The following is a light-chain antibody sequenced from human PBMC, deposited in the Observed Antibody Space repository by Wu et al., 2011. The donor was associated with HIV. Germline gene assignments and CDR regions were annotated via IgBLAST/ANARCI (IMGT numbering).Light chain of an antibody. CDR2: DAS. Sequence: EIVLTQSPATLSLSPGERATLSCWATQSVSSYLAWYQHKPGQPPRLLIFDASNRATGIPARFSGSGSGTDFTLTISRLEPEDFAVYYCQQYGSSPLTFGGGTKVEI. J-gene: IGKJ4*01. CDR3: QQYGSSPLT. V-gene: IGKV3-11*01. CDR1: QSVSSY.